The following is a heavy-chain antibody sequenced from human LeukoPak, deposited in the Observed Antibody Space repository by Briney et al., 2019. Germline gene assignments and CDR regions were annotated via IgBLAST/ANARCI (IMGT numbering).Heavy chain of an antibody. V-gene: IGHV1-46*01. D-gene: IGHD3-22*01. CDR2: INPSGGST. Sequence: ASVKVSCKASGYTFSSYYIHWVRQATGQGLEWMGIINPSGGSTRYAQKFQGRVTMTRDMSTSTVYMELSSLRSEDTAVYYCARVRTAYYHDSSGALLYYWGQGTLVTVSS. J-gene: IGHJ4*02. CDR1: GYTFSSYY. CDR3: ARVRTAYYHDSSGALLYY.